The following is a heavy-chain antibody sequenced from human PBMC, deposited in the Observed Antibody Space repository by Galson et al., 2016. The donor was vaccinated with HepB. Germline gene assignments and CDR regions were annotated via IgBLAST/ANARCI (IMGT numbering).Heavy chain of an antibody. D-gene: IGHD5-24*01. CDR2: IKYDGSEN. J-gene: IGHJ4*02. CDR1: GFSFSTYW. Sequence: SLRLSCAASGFSFSTYWMNWVRQAPGKGLEWVANIKYDGSENHYVDSVKGRFTISRDNAQNSVFLQMSGLRAEDTAVYYCARDHNYRLDLWGQGTLVTVSS. CDR3: ARDHNYRLDL. V-gene: IGHV3-7*01.